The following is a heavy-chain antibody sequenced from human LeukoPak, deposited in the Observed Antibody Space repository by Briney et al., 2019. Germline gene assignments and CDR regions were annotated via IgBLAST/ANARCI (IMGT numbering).Heavy chain of an antibody. CDR1: GFTFSSYA. Sequence: PGGSLRLSCAASGFTFSSYAMSWVRQAPGKGLEWVSAISGSGGSTYYADSVKGRFTISRDNSKNTLYLQMNSLRAEDTAVYYCAKDLDIVVVPALFPGENFDYWGQGTLVTVSS. J-gene: IGHJ4*02. CDR3: AKDLDIVVVPALFPGENFDY. V-gene: IGHV3-23*01. D-gene: IGHD2-2*01. CDR2: ISGSGGST.